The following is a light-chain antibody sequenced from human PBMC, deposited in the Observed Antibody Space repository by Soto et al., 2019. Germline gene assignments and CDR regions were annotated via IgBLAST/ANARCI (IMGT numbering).Light chain of an antibody. CDR1: QSVSNN. CDR2: HAS. CDR3: RQYYTRSPVT. J-gene: IGKJ5*01. V-gene: IGKV3D-15*01. Sequence: EIMMAQGPATLSVSPGERATLSCRASQSVSNNLSCYQQQPGGAPRLLLYHASTSGAGVPARFSSGGSGAAFILPIISLLYADVAIYYCRQYYTRSPVTFGQGTRLETK.